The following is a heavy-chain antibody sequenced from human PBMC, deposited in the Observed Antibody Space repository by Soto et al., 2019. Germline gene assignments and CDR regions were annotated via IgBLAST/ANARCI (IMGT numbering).Heavy chain of an antibody. J-gene: IGHJ4*02. CDR1: GGSISSGGYY. CDR2: IYYSGST. V-gene: IGHV4-31*03. CDR3: ARDPFRAAAGTAGVY. Sequence: SETLSLTCTVSGGSISSGGYYWSWIRQHPGKGLEWIGYIYYSGSTYYNPSLKSRVTISVDTSKNQFSLKLSSVTAADTAVYYCARDPFRAAAGTAGVYWGQGTLVTVSS. D-gene: IGHD6-13*01.